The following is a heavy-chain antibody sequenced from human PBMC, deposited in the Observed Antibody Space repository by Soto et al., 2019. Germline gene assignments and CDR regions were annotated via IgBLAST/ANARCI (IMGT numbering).Heavy chain of an antibody. CDR2: IVVASGYS. V-gene: IGHV1-58*01. CDR3: VADVIGVAGDFDH. CDR1: GFTFGSSA. J-gene: IGHJ4*02. Sequence: LVQSGPDVKKPGTSVKVSCKTSGFTFGSSAVQWVRQVRGQRLEWIGWIVVASGYSNVAQKFQDRVSLTRDLSTNTAFMELSSLTSEDSAMYYCVADVIGVAGDFDHWGQGTLVSVSS. D-gene: IGHD6-19*01.